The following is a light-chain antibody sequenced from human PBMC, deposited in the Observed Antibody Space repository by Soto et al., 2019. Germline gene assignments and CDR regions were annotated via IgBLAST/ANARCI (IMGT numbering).Light chain of an antibody. J-gene: IGKJ1*01. CDR3: QHYYRYPWT. V-gene: IGKV1-8*01. CDR1: QDISNY. CDR2: AAS. Sequence: AIRMTQSPSSLSASTGDRITITCRASQDISNYLVWYQQIPGKAPKVLIHAASTLQGGVSSRFSGSGSETDFTLTINALQSEDFATYYCQHYYRYPWTFGQGTNV.